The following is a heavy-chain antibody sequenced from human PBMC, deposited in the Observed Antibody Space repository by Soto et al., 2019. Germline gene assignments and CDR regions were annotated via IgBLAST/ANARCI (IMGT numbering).Heavy chain of an antibody. D-gene: IGHD1-1*01. CDR3: ARSARIGSTRYYYYYMDV. CDR1: GGSISSYY. Sequence: SETLSLTCTVSGGSISSYYWSWIRQPPGKGLEWIGYIYYSGSTNYNPSLKSRVTISVDTSKNQFSLKLSSVTAADTAVYYCARSARIGSTRYYYYYMDVWGKGTTVTVSS. V-gene: IGHV4-59*01. J-gene: IGHJ6*03. CDR2: IYYSGST.